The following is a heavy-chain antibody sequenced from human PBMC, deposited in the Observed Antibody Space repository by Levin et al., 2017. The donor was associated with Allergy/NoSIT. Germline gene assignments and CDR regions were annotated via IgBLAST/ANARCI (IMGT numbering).Heavy chain of an antibody. J-gene: IGHJ5*02. V-gene: IGHV3-64D*06. CDR2: ISNNGGRT. Sequence: GESLKISCSASGFTFNKNTMQWVRQAPGKGLEHVSAISNNGGRTYYTDSVKGRFTISRVNSKNTVYLQMSSLRPEDTAIYYCVKNGDSGELGSWAQGTLVTVSS. CDR3: VKNGDSGELGS. CDR1: GFTFNKNT. D-gene: IGHD4-17*01.